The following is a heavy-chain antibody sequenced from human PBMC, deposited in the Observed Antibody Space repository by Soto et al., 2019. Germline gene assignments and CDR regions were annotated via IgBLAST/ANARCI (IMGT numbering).Heavy chain of an antibody. V-gene: IGHV4-30-4*01. Sequence: TLSLPFTVSGGSISSGDYYGSGIRQPPGKGLEWIGYIYYSGSTYYNTSLKSRVTISVDTSKNQFSLKLSSVTAADTAVYYCAGNSPLRYYYGMDVWAQGTTVTVSS. J-gene: IGHJ6*02. CDR3: AGNSPLRYYYGMDV. CDR2: IYYSGST. CDR1: GGSISSGDYY.